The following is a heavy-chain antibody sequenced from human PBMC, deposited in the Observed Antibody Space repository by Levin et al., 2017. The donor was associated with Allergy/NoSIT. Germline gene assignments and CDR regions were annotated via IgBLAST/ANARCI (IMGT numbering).Heavy chain of an antibody. Sequence: GESLKISCKGSGYRFTSNWIAWVRQMPGKGLEWMGIIHPGDSETTYSPSFQGQVTISVDKSINTAYLQWSSLKASDSAMYYCARQKISHFDSWGQGTLVTVSS. CDR2: IHPGDSET. V-gene: IGHV5-51*01. CDR3: ARQKISHFDS. CDR1: GYRFTSNW. J-gene: IGHJ4*02.